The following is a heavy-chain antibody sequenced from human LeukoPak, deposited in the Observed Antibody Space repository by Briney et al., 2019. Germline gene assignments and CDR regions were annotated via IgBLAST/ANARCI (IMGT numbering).Heavy chain of an antibody. CDR1: GGSISSSSYY. CDR2: IYYSGST. CDR3: ARYDAYNSGWYDY. V-gene: IGHV4-39*02. J-gene: IGHJ4*02. Sequence: PSETLSLTCTVSGGSISSSSYYWGWLRQPPGKGLEWLGNIYYSGSTYYNPSLKSRVTISVDTSKNHFSLKLSSVTAADTAVFYCARYDAYNSGWYDYWGQGTLVTVSS. D-gene: IGHD6-19*01.